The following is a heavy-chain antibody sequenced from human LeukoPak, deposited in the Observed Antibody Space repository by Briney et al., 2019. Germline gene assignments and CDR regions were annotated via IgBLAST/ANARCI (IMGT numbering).Heavy chain of an antibody. CDR1: GGSISSYY. V-gene: IGHV4-59*01. Sequence: SETLSLTCTVSGGSISSYYWSWIRQPPGKGLEWIGYIYYSGSTNYNPSLKSRVTISVDTSKNQFSLKLGSVTAADTAVYYCARYTIFEFDPWGQGTLVTVSS. CDR3: ARYTIFEFDP. J-gene: IGHJ5*02. CDR2: IYYSGST. D-gene: IGHD3-3*01.